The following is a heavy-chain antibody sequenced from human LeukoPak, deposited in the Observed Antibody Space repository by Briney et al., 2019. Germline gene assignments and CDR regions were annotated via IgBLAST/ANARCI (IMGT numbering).Heavy chain of an antibody. Sequence: ASVKVSCKASGYTFTSYYMYWVRQAPGQGLEWMGIINPSGGSTSYAQKFQGRVTMTRDTSTSTVYMELSSLRSEDTAVYYCARAFPDYDILTGYGHFDYWGQGTLVTVSS. CDR3: ARAFPDYDILTGYGHFDY. CDR2: INPSGGST. J-gene: IGHJ4*02. D-gene: IGHD3-9*01. CDR1: GYTFTSYY. V-gene: IGHV1-46*01.